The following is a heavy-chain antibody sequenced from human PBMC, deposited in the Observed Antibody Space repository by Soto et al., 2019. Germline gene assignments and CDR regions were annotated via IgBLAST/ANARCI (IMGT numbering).Heavy chain of an antibody. CDR3: AAPRDEYGSGVSWFTYGMDI. CDR1: GFTFSDYA. CDR2: LDGAGGST. D-gene: IGHD3-10*01. J-gene: IGHJ6*02. V-gene: IGHV3-23*01. Sequence: GGSQISCLASGFTFSDYAVTWVRHVPGRGLEWVASLDGAGGSTYYADSVRGRFTISRDNSQNTLFLQMKRLTVDDTAIYYCAAPRDEYGSGVSWFTYGMDIWGQGTTVTVS.